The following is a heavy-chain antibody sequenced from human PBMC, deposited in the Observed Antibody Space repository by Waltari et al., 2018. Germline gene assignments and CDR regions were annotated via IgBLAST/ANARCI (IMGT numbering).Heavy chain of an antibody. V-gene: IGHV1-2*06. CDR1: GYTFTGYY. D-gene: IGHD6-6*01. Sequence: QVQLVQSGAEVKKPGASVKVSCKASGYTFTGYYMHWVRQAPGQGLEWMGRSNPNSGGTNYAQKFQGRVTRTRDTSISTAYMELSRLRSDDTAVYYCARYEGSSPGYYYYGMDVWGQGTTVTVSS. CDR3: ARYEGSSPGYYYYGMDV. J-gene: IGHJ6*02. CDR2: SNPNSGGT.